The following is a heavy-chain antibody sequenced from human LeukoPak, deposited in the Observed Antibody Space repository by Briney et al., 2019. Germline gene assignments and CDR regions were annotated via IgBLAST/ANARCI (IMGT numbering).Heavy chain of an antibody. CDR2: IYLGDSDT. J-gene: IGHJ6*03. CDR3: ARHNLGLYYYYMDV. Sequence: GESLTISCTGSGYSFASYWIGWVRQMPGKGLEWMGIIYLGDSDTIYSPSFQGQVTISADKSISTAYLQWSSLKASDTAMYYCARHNLGLYYYYMDVWGKGTTVTVSS. V-gene: IGHV5-51*01. CDR1: GYSFASYW. D-gene: IGHD7-27*01.